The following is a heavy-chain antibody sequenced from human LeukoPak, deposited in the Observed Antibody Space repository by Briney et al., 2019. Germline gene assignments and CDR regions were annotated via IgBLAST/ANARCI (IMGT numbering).Heavy chain of an antibody. CDR1: GGSFSGYY. V-gene: IGHV4-34*01. CDR3: ARSPRISMVRGAFEMDV. D-gene: IGHD3-10*01. Sequence: PSETLSLTCAVYGGSFSGYYWSWIRQPPGKGLEWIGEINHSGSTNYNPSLKSRVTISVDTSKNQFSLKLSSVPAADTAVYYCARSPRISMVRGAFEMDVWGKGTTVTISS. J-gene: IGHJ6*04. CDR2: INHSGST.